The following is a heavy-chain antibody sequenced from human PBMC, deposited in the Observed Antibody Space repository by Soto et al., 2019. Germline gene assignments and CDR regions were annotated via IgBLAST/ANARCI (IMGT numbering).Heavy chain of an antibody. D-gene: IGHD3-10*01. CDR2: IKVDSGYT. Sequence: QLQLVQSAAEVKKPGASVRVSCKAYGYPFIKYGISWIRQAPEQGLEWMGWIKVDSGYTNYAQKFQGRVTMTADTASDPAFMELRSLRLDDTAVYFCATSSDTGVVHWGQGPVVSVSS. CDR3: ATSSDTGVVH. V-gene: IGHV1-18*04. J-gene: IGHJ4*02. CDR1: GYPFIKYG.